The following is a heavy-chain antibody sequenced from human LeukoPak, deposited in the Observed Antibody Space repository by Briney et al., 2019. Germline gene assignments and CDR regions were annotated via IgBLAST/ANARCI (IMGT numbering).Heavy chain of an antibody. J-gene: IGHJ6*03. D-gene: IGHD2-15*01. Sequence: PSETLSLTCTVSGYSISSGYYWGWIRQPPGKGLEWIGDISHSGSTNYKTSLKSRVTISVDTSKNQLSLNLNSVTAADTAVYYCARLGSDYYFYMDVWGKGTTVTISS. CDR1: GYSISSGYY. CDR2: ISHSGST. CDR3: ARLGSDYYFYMDV. V-gene: IGHV4-38-2*02.